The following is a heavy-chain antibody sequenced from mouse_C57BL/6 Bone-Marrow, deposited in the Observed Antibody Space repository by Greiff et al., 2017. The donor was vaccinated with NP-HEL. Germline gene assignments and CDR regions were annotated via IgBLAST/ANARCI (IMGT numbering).Heavy chain of an antibody. CDR1: GFTFSSYG. J-gene: IGHJ4*01. V-gene: IGHV5-6*01. Sequence: EVQGVESGGDLVKPGGSLKLSCAASGFTFSSYGLSWVRQTPDKRLEWVATISSGGSYTYYPDSVKGRFPISRDNAKNTLYLQMSSLKSEDTAMYYCARRLRRYYYAMDYWGQGTSVTVSS. CDR3: ARRLRRYYYAMDY. D-gene: IGHD2-2*01. CDR2: ISSGGSYT.